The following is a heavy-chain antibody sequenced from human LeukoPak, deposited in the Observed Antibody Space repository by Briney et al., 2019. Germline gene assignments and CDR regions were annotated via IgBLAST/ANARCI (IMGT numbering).Heavy chain of an antibody. D-gene: IGHD6-6*01. V-gene: IGHV1-8*01. Sequence: ASVKVSCKASGYTFTSYDINWVRQAIRQGVEWMGRMNPNSGNTGYAQKFQGRVTMTRNTSISTAYMELSSLRSEDTAVYYCARAWGIAARGAFDIWGQGTMVTVSS. CDR3: ARAWGIAARGAFDI. CDR1: GYTFTSYD. CDR2: MNPNSGNT. J-gene: IGHJ3*02.